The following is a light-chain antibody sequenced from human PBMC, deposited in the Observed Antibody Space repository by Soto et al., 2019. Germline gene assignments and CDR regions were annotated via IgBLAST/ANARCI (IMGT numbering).Light chain of an antibody. CDR2: GAS. Sequence: EIVLTQSPDTLSVSPGERATLSCRASQSLSNNLAWYHQKPGQAPRLLIYGASTRATGIPDRFSGSGSGTDFTLTISGLQSEDFAVYYCQQYNNWPRTFGQGTKVEIK. V-gene: IGKV3-15*01. CDR1: QSLSNN. J-gene: IGKJ1*01. CDR3: QQYNNWPRT.